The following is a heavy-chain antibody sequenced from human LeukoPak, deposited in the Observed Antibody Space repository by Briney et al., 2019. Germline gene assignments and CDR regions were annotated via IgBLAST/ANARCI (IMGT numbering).Heavy chain of an antibody. Sequence: SETLSLTCAVYGGSFSGYYWSWIRQPPGKGLEWIGEINHSGSTNYNPSLKGRVTISVDTSKNQFSLKLSSVTAADTAVYYCARLTLYYYGSGAPFDYWGQGTLVTVSS. D-gene: IGHD3-10*01. V-gene: IGHV4-34*01. CDR2: INHSGST. J-gene: IGHJ4*02. CDR3: ARLTLYYYGSGAPFDY. CDR1: GGSFSGYY.